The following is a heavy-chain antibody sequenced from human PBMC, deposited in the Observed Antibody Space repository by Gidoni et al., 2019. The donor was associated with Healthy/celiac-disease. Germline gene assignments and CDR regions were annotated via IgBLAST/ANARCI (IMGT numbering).Heavy chain of an antibody. V-gene: IGHV3-20*04. CDR2: INWNGGST. J-gene: IGHJ4*02. D-gene: IGHD5-12*01. CDR3: ARAEDFRGYSGYEQSYFDY. CDR1: GFTFDDYG. Sequence: EVQLVESGGGVVRLGGSLRLSCAASGFTFDDYGMSWVRQAPGKGLEWVSGINWNGGSTGDADSVKGRFTISRDNDKNSLYLQMNSLRAEDTALYYCARAEDFRGYSGYEQSYFDYWGQGTLVTVSS.